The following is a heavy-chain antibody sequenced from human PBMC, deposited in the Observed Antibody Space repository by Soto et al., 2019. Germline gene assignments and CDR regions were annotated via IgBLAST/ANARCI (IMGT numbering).Heavy chain of an antibody. Sequence: ASVKVSCKASGYIFTTYGISWVRQAPGRGLEWMGWISAYNGYTNYAQKLQGRVTMTTDTSTSTAYMELRSLRSDDTAVYYCARDYYGSGRLNAHNWFDPWGQGTLVTVSS. CDR3: ARDYYGSGRLNAHNWFDP. V-gene: IGHV1-18*01. D-gene: IGHD3-10*01. J-gene: IGHJ5*02. CDR2: ISAYNGYT. CDR1: GYIFTTYG.